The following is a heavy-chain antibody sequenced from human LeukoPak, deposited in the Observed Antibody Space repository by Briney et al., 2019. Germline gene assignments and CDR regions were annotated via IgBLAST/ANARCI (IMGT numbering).Heavy chain of an antibody. V-gene: IGHV1-18*01. CDR1: GYTFTSYG. CDR3: ASRVGLGYCSSTSCPRPDYYYYMDV. D-gene: IGHD2-2*01. Sequence: GASVKVSCKASGYTFTSYGISWVRQAPGQGLEWMGWISAYNGNTNYAQKLQGRVTMTTDTSTSTAYMELRSLISDDTAVYYCASRVGLGYCSSTSCPRPDYYYYMDVWGKGTTVTVSS. J-gene: IGHJ6*03. CDR2: ISAYNGNT.